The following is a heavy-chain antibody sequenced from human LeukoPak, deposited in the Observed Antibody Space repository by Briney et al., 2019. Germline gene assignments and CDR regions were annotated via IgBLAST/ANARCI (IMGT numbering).Heavy chain of an antibody. CDR2: IYYSGST. CDR1: GGSISSYY. V-gene: IGHV4-59*01. J-gene: IGHJ6*03. CDR3: ARDSSSSDYYYMDV. D-gene: IGHD6-6*01. Sequence: SETLSLTCTVSGGSISSYYWSWIRQPPGKGLEWIGYIYYSGSTNYNPSLKRRVTISVDTSKNQFSLKLSSVTAADTAVYYCARDSSSSDYYYMDVWGKGTTVTVSS.